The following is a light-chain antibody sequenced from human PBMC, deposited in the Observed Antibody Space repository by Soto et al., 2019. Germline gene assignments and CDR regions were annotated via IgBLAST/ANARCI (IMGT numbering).Light chain of an antibody. J-gene: IGKJ4*01. Sequence: EIVMTQSPATLSVSPGERATLSCRASQSVSSNLAWYQQKPGQAPGLLIYGASTRATGIPDRFSGSGSGTEFTLTISSLQSEDFAVYYCQQYNNWHTVGGGTKVEIK. CDR3: QQYNNWHT. V-gene: IGKV3-15*01. CDR1: QSVSSN. CDR2: GAS.